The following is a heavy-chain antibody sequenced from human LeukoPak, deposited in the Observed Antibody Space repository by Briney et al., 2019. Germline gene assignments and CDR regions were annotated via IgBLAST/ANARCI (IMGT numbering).Heavy chain of an antibody. Sequence: SETLSLTCTVSGGSISSYYWSWIRQPPGKGLEWVGYIYYSGSTNYNPSLKSRVTISVDTSKNQFSLKLSSVTAADTAVYYCARDFGEYCSGGSCQRDYYYGMDVWGQGTTVTVSS. CDR3: ARDFGEYCSGGSCQRDYYYGMDV. CDR1: GGSISSYY. V-gene: IGHV4-59*01. D-gene: IGHD2-15*01. J-gene: IGHJ6*02. CDR2: IYYSGST.